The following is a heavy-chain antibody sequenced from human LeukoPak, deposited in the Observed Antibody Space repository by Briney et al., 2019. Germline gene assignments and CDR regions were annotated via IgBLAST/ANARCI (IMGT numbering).Heavy chain of an antibody. V-gene: IGHV3-64*01. CDR1: GFTFSSYA. CDR2: ISSNGGST. J-gene: IGHJ4*02. D-gene: IGHD6-19*01. CDR3: ARDATTYSSGWLYDY. Sequence: GGSLRLSCAASGFTFSSYAMHWVRQAPGKGLEYVSAISSNGGSTYYANSVKGRFTISRDNSKNTLYLQMGSLRAEDMAVYYCARDATTYSSGWLYDYWGQGTLVTVSS.